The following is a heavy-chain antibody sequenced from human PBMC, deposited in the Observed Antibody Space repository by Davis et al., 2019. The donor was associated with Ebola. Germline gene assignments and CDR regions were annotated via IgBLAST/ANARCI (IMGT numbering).Heavy chain of an antibody. CDR3: ARAPGYQLLYRYFQH. Sequence: SETLSLTCAVYGGSFNGYYWSWIRQPPGRGLEWIGGINHSGTTNYNPSLKSRVTISVDTSKNQFSLKLTSVTAADTAVYYCARAPGYQLLYRYFQHWGQGTLVIVSS. V-gene: IGHV4-34*01. J-gene: IGHJ1*01. CDR1: GGSFNGYY. CDR2: INHSGTT. D-gene: IGHD2-2*02.